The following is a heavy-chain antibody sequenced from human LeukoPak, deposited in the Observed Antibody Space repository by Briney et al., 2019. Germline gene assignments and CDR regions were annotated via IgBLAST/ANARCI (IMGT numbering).Heavy chain of an antibody. CDR3: ASRLGY. Sequence: SEPLSLTCTVSGGSISSCSYYWGWIRQPPGKGVVWIGSIYYSGSTYYHPSLTIRVSLCVDTAKNQFSLQLSSVTAADTAVYYCASRLGYWAQGTLVTVSS. CDR2: IYYSGST. J-gene: IGHJ4*02. V-gene: IGHV4-39*01. CDR1: GGSISSCSYY. D-gene: IGHD6-6*01.